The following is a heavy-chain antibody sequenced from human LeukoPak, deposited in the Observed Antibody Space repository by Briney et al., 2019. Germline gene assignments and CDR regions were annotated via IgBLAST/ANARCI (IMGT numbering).Heavy chain of an antibody. V-gene: IGHV4-34*01. CDR2: INHSGIT. J-gene: IGHJ6*03. Sequence: SETLSLTCAVYGGSFSDYYWSWIRQPPGKGLEYIGEINHSGITNYNPSLMSRVTVSVDTSKNQFSLKLSSVTAADTAVYYCARDPYSGNHGDYYYYYMDVWGKGTTVTISS. CDR1: GGSFSDYY. D-gene: IGHD1-26*01. CDR3: ARDPYSGNHGDYYYYYMDV.